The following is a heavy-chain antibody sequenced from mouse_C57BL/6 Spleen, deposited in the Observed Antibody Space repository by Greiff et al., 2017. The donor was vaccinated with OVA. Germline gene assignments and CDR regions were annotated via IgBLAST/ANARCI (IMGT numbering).Heavy chain of an antibody. J-gene: IGHJ4*01. CDR1: GFTFSSYG. CDR2: ISSGGSYT. V-gene: IGHV5-6*01. CDR3: ARHHQYYAMDY. Sequence: EVQLQESGGDLVKPGGSLKLSCAASGFTFSSYGMSWVRQTPDKRLEWVATISSGGSYTYYPDSVKGRFTISRDNAKNTLYLQMSSLKSEDTAMYYCARHHQYYAMDYWGQGTSVTVSS.